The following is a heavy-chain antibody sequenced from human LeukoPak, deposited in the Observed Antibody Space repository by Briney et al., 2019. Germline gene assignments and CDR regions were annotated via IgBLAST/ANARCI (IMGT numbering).Heavy chain of an antibody. CDR3: ARGQDYYGSGGYPLDY. Sequence: PSETLSLTCAVYGGSFSGYYWSWIRQPPGKGLEWIGEINHSGSTNYNPSLKSRVTISVDTSKNQFSLKLSSVTAADTAVYYCARGQDYYGSGGYPLDYWGQGTLVTVSS. D-gene: IGHD3-10*01. J-gene: IGHJ4*02. CDR1: GGSFSGYY. V-gene: IGHV4-34*01. CDR2: INHSGST.